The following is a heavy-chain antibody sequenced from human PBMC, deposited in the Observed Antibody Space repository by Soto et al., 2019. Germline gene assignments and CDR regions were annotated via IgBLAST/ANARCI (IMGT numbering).Heavy chain of an antibody. Sequence: QVQLVQSGAEGKKPGSSVKVSCKASGGPFSDYSITWVRQAPGQGLEWMGGIIPVFATPNYAQKFQGRVTTTANKSTSNAYMELRNLRSEDTAIYFCARDADYGDNSGRGLVDYWGQGTLVTVTS. CDR1: GGPFSDYS. V-gene: IGHV1-69*06. D-gene: IGHD4-17*01. J-gene: IGHJ4*02. CDR3: ARDADYGDNSGRGLVDY. CDR2: IIPVFATP.